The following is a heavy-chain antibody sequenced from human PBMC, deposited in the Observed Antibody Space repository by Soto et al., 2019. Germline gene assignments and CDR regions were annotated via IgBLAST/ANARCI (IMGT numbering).Heavy chain of an antibody. CDR1: GNTFTSYH. D-gene: IGHD1-26*01. Sequence: ASVKVSCKASGNTFTSYHTHWLRQAPGQGLEWLGKINPSDGSTDFAQKFQGRVTMTRDTSTSTLYLQLSSLTSEDTAVYYCARAFYSGSYPHYFYYFGMDVWGQGTTVTVAS. CDR3: ARAFYSGSYPHYFYYFGMDV. V-gene: IGHV1-46*01. CDR2: INPSDGST. J-gene: IGHJ6*02.